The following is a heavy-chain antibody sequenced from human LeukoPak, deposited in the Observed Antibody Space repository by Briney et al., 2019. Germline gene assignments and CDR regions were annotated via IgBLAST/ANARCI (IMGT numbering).Heavy chain of an antibody. V-gene: IGHV3-23*01. CDR1: GFTFSSYA. CDR3: AKPRTKSGWYQCFDY. J-gene: IGHJ4*02. Sequence: GGSLRLSCAASGFTFSSYAMSWVRQAPGKGLEWVSAISGSGGSTYYADSVKGRFTISRDNSKNTLYLQMNSLRAEDTAVYYCAKPRTKSGWYQCFDYWGQGTLVTVSS. CDR2: ISGSGGST. D-gene: IGHD6-19*01.